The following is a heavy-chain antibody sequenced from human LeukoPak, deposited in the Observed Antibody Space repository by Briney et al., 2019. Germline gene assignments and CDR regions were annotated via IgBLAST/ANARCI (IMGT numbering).Heavy chain of an antibody. V-gene: IGHV3-23*01. D-gene: IGHD3-22*01. Sequence: GGSLRLSCAASGFTFSSYAMSWVRQAPWKGQEWVSAISGSAGSTYYEDSVKGRFTISRDNSKNTLYLQMNSLRAEDTAVYYCAKDIPVSTMIVVVITRDAFDIWGQGTMVTVSS. J-gene: IGHJ3*02. CDR1: GFTFSSYA. CDR3: AKDIPVSTMIVVVITRDAFDI. CDR2: ISGSAGST.